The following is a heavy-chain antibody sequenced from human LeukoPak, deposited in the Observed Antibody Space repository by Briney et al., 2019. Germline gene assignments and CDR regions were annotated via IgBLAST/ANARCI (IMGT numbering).Heavy chain of an antibody. Sequence: SETLSLTCTVSGGSISGHYWTWIRQPPGKGLEWIGQIHYSGRPDYNPSLKSRVTISVDASKNQLSLKVSSVTGADTAVYYCARFGVDYDMDVWGQGTTVTVSS. CDR3: ARFGVDYDMDV. V-gene: IGHV4-59*11. CDR2: IHYSGRP. J-gene: IGHJ6*02. D-gene: IGHD3-16*01. CDR1: GGSISGHY.